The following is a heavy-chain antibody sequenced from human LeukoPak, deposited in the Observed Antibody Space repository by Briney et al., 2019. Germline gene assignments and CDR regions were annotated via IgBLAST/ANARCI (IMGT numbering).Heavy chain of an antibody. D-gene: IGHD6-13*01. Sequence: ASVKVSSKASGDTFTGYYMHWVRQAPGQGLEWMGWINPNSGGTNYARKFQGRVTMTRDTSISTAYMELSRLRSDDTAVYYCARVFIAAAGTDYWGQGTLVTVSS. CDR1: GDTFTGYY. CDR2: INPNSGGT. V-gene: IGHV1-2*02. CDR3: ARVFIAAAGTDY. J-gene: IGHJ4*02.